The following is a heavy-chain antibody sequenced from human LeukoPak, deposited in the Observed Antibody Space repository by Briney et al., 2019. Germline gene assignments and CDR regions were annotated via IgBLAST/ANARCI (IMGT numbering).Heavy chain of an antibody. J-gene: IGHJ4*02. V-gene: IGHV3-21*01. CDR1: GFTFSSYW. Sequence: GGSLRLSCAASGFTFSSYWMSWVRQAPGKGLEWVSSISSSSSYIYYADSVKGRFTISRDNAKNSLYLQMNSLRAEDTAVYYCARDGSIAARPRYFDYWGQGTLVTVSS. CDR2: ISSSSSYI. CDR3: ARDGSIAARPRYFDY. D-gene: IGHD6-6*01.